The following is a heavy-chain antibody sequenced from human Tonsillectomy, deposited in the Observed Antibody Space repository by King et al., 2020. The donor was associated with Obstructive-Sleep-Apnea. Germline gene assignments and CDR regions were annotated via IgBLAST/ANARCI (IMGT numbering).Heavy chain of an antibody. Sequence: VQLVQSGGGLVKPGGSLRLSCAASGLPVSDYYMSWIGQATGNGLACVSYISNIGRNTYYSASVKGRFTISRDNAKNSLYLQMNSLRAEDTSVYYCARDMRFSGGSFWGQGTLVTVSS. CDR3: ARDMRFSGGSF. CDR2: ISNIGRNT. CDR1: GLPVSDYY. V-gene: IGHV3-11*01. D-gene: IGHD2-15*01. J-gene: IGHJ4*02.